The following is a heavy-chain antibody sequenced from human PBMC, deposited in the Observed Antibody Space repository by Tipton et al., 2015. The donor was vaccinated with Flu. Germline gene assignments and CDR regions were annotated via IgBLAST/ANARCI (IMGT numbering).Heavy chain of an antibody. CDR2: TFHSGET. V-gene: IGHV4-38-2*01. CDR3: ARRDYSNYVSEPKNWFDP. Sequence: TLSLTCVVSGDSIRSSGYYWGWIRQPPGKGLEWIGNTFHSGETYLNPSLKCRFTISIDTSRNQFSLRLSSVTAADTAVYYCARRDYSNYVSEPKNWFDPWGQGALVTVSS. CDR1: GDSIRSSGYY. J-gene: IGHJ5*02. D-gene: IGHD4-11*01.